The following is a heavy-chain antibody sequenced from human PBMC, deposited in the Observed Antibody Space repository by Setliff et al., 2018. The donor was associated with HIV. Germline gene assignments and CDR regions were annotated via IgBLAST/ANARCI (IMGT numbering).Heavy chain of an antibody. CDR2: IFPGDSDT. J-gene: IGHJ5*01. V-gene: IGHV5-51*01. D-gene: IGHD3-10*01. CDR1: GFNFNTDW. Sequence: PGESLKISCQGSGFNFNTDWIVWVRQIPGKGLEWMGSIFPGDSDTRYSPSFEDQVTISVDKSIGTTYLQWSSLRASDTAMYYCAKAGGDSWGQGTLVTVSS. CDR3: AKAGGDS.